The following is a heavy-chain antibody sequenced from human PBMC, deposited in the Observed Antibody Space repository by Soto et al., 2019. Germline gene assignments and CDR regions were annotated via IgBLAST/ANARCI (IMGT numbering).Heavy chain of an antibody. D-gene: IGHD3-3*01. CDR2: IRSKGNNYAT. CDR3: SRQASDFWSGKPQYYMDV. Sequence: VQLVESGGGVVQSGRSLRLSCAASGFTFSGSAMHWVRQASGKGLEWVGRIRSKGNNYATAYGASLKGRFTISRDDSKNTAYLQMNSLNTEDTAVYYCSRQASDFWSGKPQYYMDVWGKGTTVTVSS. V-gene: IGHV3-73*01. CDR1: GFTFSGSA. J-gene: IGHJ6*03.